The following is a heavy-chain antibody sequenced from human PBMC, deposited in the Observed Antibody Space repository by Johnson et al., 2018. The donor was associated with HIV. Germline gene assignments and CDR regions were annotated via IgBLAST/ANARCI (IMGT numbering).Heavy chain of an antibody. CDR3: AKDWSSSPPGAFDI. D-gene: IGHD6-6*01. J-gene: IGHJ3*02. Sequence: QVLLVESGGGLVQPGGSLRLSCAASGFTFSSYAMHWVRQAPGKGLEWVAVISYDGSNKYYADSVRGRFTISRDNSKNSLYLQMNSLRAEDTALYYCAKDWSSSPPGAFDIWGQGTMVTVSS. CDR1: GFTFSSYA. V-gene: IGHV3-30-3*01. CDR2: ISYDGSNK.